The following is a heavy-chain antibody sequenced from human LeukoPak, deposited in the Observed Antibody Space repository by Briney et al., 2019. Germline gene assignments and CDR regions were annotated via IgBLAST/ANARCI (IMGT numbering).Heavy chain of an antibody. Sequence: PSETLSLTCTVSGGSISSSSYYWGWIRQPPGKGLEWIGSIYYSGSTYYNPSLKSRVTISVDTSKNQFSLKLSSVTAADTAVYYCARLFLNRGELLCYFDYWGQGTLVTVSS. J-gene: IGHJ4*02. CDR3: ARLFLNRGELLCYFDY. CDR2: IYYSGST. CDR1: GGSISSSSYY. D-gene: IGHD3-10*01. V-gene: IGHV4-39*07.